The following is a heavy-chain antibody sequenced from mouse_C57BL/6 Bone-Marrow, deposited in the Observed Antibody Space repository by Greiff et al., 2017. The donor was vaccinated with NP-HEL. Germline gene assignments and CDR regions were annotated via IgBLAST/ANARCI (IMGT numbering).Heavy chain of an antibody. CDR3: ARQLGRGGYYFDY. CDR2: IHPNSGST. V-gene: IGHV1-64*01. CDR1: GYTFTSYW. Sequence: QVQLQQPGAELVKPGASVKLSCKASGYTFTSYWMHWVKQRPGQGLEWIGMIHPNSGSTNYNEKFKSKATLTVDKSSSTADMQLSSLTSEDSAVYYCARQLGRGGYYFDYWGQGTTLTVSS. D-gene: IGHD4-1*01. J-gene: IGHJ2*01.